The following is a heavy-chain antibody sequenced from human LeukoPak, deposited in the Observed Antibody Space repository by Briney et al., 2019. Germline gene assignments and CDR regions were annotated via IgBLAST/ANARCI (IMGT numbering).Heavy chain of an antibody. V-gene: IGHV1-18*01. CDR1: GYTFSSYG. D-gene: IGHD6-6*01. J-gene: IGHJ4*02. CDR3: ARDHRYSSSSGDY. Sequence: ASVKVSCKPSGYTFSSYGISWVRQAPGQGLEWMGWISVYNGNTNYAQKVQGRVTMTTDTSTSTVYMELRSLRSDDTAVYYCARDHRYSSSSGDYWGQGTLVTVSS. CDR2: ISVYNGNT.